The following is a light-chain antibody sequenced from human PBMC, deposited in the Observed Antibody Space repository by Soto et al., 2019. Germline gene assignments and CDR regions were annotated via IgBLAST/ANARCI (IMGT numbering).Light chain of an antibody. J-gene: IGKJ4*01. CDR3: QQYGSFSPIT. Sequence: DIQMTQSPSTLSASVGDRVTITCRASRSISNWLAWYQQRPGIAPKLLIFDASILQRRVPSRFSGSGSGTEFTLSISRLQTDDFATYYCQQYGSFSPITFGGGTKVEI. V-gene: IGKV1-5*01. CDR2: DAS. CDR1: RSISNW.